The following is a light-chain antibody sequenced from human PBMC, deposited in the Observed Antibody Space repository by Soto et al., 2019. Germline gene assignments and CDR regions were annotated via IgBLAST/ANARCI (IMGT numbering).Light chain of an antibody. V-gene: IGKV3-20*01. CDR2: GGS. J-gene: IGKJ4*01. Sequence: EIVLTQSPGTLSLSPGERATLSCRASQTVTSSYLAWYQQKPGQAPRLLVFGGSSRATGISDRFRGVGSGTSFTLNISRLEPEDSAVYYCQQYGSSPLTFGGGTKVEI. CDR3: QQYGSSPLT. CDR1: QTVTSSY.